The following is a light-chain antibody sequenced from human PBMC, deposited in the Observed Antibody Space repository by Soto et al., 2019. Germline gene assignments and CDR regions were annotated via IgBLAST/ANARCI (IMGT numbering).Light chain of an antibody. CDR1: SGHSTYA. Sequence: QSVLTQSPSASASLGASVKLTCTLSSGHSTYAIAWHQQQPEKGPRYLMKLNSDGSHSKGDGIPDRFSGPSSGAERYLTISSLQSEDEADYYCQTWGTGLYVVFGGGTKVTVL. CDR3: QTWGTGLYVV. CDR2: LNSDGSH. V-gene: IGLV4-69*01. J-gene: IGLJ2*01.